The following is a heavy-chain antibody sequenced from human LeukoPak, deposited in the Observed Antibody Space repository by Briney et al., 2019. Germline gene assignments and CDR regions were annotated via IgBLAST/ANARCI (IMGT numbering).Heavy chain of an antibody. D-gene: IGHD1-26*01. V-gene: IGHV5-10-1*01. CDR3: ARHFGGSYYDDY. Sequence: GESLKISCKGSGYSFTSYWISWVRQMPGKGLEWMGKIDPSDSYTDYSPSFQGHVTISADKSISTAYLHWSSLKASDTAMYYCARHFGGSYYDDYWGQGTLVTVSS. J-gene: IGHJ4*02. CDR2: IDPSDSYT. CDR1: GYSFTSYW.